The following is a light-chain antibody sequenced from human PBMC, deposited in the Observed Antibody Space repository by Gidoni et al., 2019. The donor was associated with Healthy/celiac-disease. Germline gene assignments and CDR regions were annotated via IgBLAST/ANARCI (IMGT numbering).Light chain of an antibody. CDR2: AAS. CDR1: QSISSY. Sequence: DIQMTPSPSSLSASVVDRVTITCRASQSISSYLNWYQQKPGKAPKLLIYAASSLQSGVPSRFRGSGSGTDFTLTSSSLQPEDFATYYCQQSYSTPRTFGQGTKVEIK. V-gene: IGKV1-39*01. J-gene: IGKJ1*01. CDR3: QQSYSTPRT.